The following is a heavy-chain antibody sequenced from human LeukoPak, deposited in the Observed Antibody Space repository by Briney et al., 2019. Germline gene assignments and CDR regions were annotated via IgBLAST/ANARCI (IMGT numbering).Heavy chain of an antibody. D-gene: IGHD6-13*01. CDR2: ISGSGGST. CDR1: GFTFSSYA. J-gene: IGHJ4*02. CDR3: ARKPIAAAGTLDY. Sequence: GGSLRLSCAASGFTFSSYAMSWVRQAPGKGLEWVSAISGSGGSTYYADSVKGRFTVSRDNSKNTLYLRMNSLRAEDTAVYYCARKPIAAAGTLDYWGQGTLVTVSS. V-gene: IGHV3-23*01.